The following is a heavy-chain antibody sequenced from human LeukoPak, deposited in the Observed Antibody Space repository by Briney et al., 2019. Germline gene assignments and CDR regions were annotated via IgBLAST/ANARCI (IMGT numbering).Heavy chain of an antibody. CDR3: ARAPGYCSSTSCYDHYYYGMDV. D-gene: IGHD2-2*03. CDR1: GGSISSYY. J-gene: IGHJ6*02. CDR2: IYYSGST. Sequence: SETLSLTCTVSGGSISSYYWSWLRQPPGKGLEWIGYIYYSGSTNYNPSLKSRVTISVDMSKNQFSLKLSSVTAADTAVYYCARAPGYCSSTSCYDHYYYGMDVWGQGTTVTVSS. V-gene: IGHV4-59*01.